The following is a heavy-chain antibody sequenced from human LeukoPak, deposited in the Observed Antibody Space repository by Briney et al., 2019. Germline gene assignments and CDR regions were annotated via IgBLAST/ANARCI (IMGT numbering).Heavy chain of an antibody. CDR3: AREWYYDILTGYYKVLSDGMDV. J-gene: IGHJ6*02. CDR1: GGSISSYY. V-gene: IGHV4-59*12. D-gene: IGHD3-9*01. CDR2: IYYSGST. Sequence: PSETLSLTCTVSGGSISSYYWSWIRQPPGKGLEWIGYIYYSGSTNYNPSLKSRATISVDTSKNQFSLKLSSVTAADTAVYYCAREWYYDILTGYYKVLSDGMDVWGQGTTVTVSS.